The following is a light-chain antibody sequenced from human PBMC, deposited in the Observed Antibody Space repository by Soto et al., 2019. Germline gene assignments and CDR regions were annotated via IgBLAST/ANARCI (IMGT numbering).Light chain of an antibody. J-gene: IGKJ1*01. CDR1: QSVTSS. CDR3: QQYNNWPRT. Sequence: EIVMTQSPATLSVSPGERATRSCRASQSVTSSLAWFQQRPGQAPRLLIYAASTRATGIPARFSGSGSGTEFTLTISRLQSEDFAVYYCQQYNNWPRTLGQGAKVDI. CDR2: AAS. V-gene: IGKV3-15*01.